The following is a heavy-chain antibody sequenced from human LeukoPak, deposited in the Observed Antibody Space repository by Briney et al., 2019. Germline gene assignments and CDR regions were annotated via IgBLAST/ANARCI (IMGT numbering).Heavy chain of an antibody. CDR1: GFTFSSYA. V-gene: IGHV3-23*01. CDR2: ISGSGGTT. J-gene: IGHJ6*02. CDR3: AKDQRSGSSRGNYYGMDV. D-gene: IGHD6-13*01. Sequence: GGSLRLSCAASGFTFSSYAMSWVRQAPGKRLEWVSAISGSGGTTYYADSVKGRFTISRDNSKNTLYLQMSSLRAEDTAVYYCAKDQRSGSSRGNYYGMDVWGQGTTVTVSS.